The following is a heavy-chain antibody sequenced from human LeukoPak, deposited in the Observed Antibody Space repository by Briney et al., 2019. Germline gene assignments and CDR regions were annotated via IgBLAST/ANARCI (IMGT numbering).Heavy chain of an antibody. V-gene: IGHV4-38-2*01. Sequence: PSETLSLTCAVSGYSISSGYYWGWIGQSPGKGLEWIGRIDRSGNTYYNPPLKSRVAISVDTSSNQFSLRLTSVTAADTAVYYCARMDDYFGSGNYYNVINYYYMDVWGKGTTVTVS. CDR3: ARMDDYFGSGNYYNVINYYYMDV. J-gene: IGHJ6*03. CDR2: IDRSGNT. CDR1: GYSISSGYY. D-gene: IGHD3-10*01.